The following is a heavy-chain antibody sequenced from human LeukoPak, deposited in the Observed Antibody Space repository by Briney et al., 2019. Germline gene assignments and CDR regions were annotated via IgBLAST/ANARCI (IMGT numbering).Heavy chain of an antibody. CDR1: GFTFNTYA. CDR2: ISGSGGRT. V-gene: IGHV3-23*01. CDR3: ARAKGYYYDSSPMGFDY. J-gene: IGHJ4*02. Sequence: GGSLRLSCAASGFTFNTYAMNWVRQAPGKGLEWVSAISGSGGRTYYADSVKGRFTISRDNSKNTLYLQMNSLRAEDTAVYYCARAKGYYYDSSPMGFDYWGQGTLVTVSS. D-gene: IGHD3-22*01.